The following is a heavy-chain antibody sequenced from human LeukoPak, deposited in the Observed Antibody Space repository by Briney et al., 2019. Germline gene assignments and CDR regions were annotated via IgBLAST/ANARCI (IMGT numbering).Heavy chain of an antibody. CDR2: ISGSGGST. Sequence: GGSLRLSCAASGFTFSSYAMSWVRQAPGKGLEWVSAISGSGGSTYYADSVKGRFTISRDNSKNTLYLQMNSLRAEDTAVCYCAKTPSIAAAEPYYYYGMDVWGQGTTVTVSS. CDR3: AKTPSIAAAEPYYYYGMDV. D-gene: IGHD6-13*01. CDR1: GFTFSSYA. V-gene: IGHV3-23*01. J-gene: IGHJ6*02.